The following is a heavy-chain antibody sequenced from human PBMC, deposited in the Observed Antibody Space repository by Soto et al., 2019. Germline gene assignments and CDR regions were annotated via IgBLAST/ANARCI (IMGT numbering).Heavy chain of an antibody. V-gene: IGHV3-23*01. CDR2: ISGGGGTP. J-gene: IGHJ2*01. D-gene: IGHD6-19*01. CDR1: GFSFSNNA. CDR3: AKPVSAYWYFDL. Sequence: EVQLLESGGGLVQPGGSLRLSCAASGFSFSNNAMTWVRQAAGKGLEWVADISGGGGTPYYADSVKGRFTISRDNSKNTRYLQMNSLRAEDTAVYYCAKPVSAYWYFDLWGRGALVTVSS.